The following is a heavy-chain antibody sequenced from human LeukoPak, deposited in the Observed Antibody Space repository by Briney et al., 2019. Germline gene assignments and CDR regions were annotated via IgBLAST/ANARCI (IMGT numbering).Heavy chain of an antibody. V-gene: IGHV3-23*01. J-gene: IGHJ4*02. Sequence: GGSLRLSCAASGFTFSSYAMSWVRQAPGKGLEWVSAISGSGGSTYYADSVKGRFTISRDNSKNTLYLQMNGLRAEDTAVYYCAKDVGSYYVGSLAYWGQGTLVTVSS. D-gene: IGHD1-26*01. CDR3: AKDVGSYYVGSLAY. CDR1: GFTFSSYA. CDR2: ISGSGGST.